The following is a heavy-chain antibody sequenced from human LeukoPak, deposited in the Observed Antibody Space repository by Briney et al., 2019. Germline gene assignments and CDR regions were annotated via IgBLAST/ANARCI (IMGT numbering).Heavy chain of an antibody. J-gene: IGHJ4*02. CDR1: GFTFSSYW. CDR3: AKEMVPAAMKAPFDY. V-gene: IGHV3-7*01. Sequence: GGSLRLSCAASGFTFSSYWMSWVRQAPGKGLEWVANIKQDGSEKYYVDSVKGRFTISRDNSKNTLYLQMNSLRAEDTAVYYCAKEMVPAAMKAPFDYWGQGTLVAVSS. D-gene: IGHD2-2*01. CDR2: IKQDGSEK.